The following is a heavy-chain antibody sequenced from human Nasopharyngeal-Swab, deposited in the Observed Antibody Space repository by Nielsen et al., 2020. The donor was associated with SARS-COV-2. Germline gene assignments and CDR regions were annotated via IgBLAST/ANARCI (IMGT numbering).Heavy chain of an antibody. CDR3: AGAGDSSETYGMDV. CDR1: GYTFTNHA. Sequence: ASVKVSCKASGYTFTNHAMQWVRRAPGQNFEWMGWINPGNGNTKYSEKFQGRVTIITDTSANTAYMELSSLTSEDTAVYYCAGAGDSSETYGMDVWGQGTTVTVSS. D-gene: IGHD5-18*01. J-gene: IGHJ6*02. CDR2: INPGNGNT. V-gene: IGHV1-3*01.